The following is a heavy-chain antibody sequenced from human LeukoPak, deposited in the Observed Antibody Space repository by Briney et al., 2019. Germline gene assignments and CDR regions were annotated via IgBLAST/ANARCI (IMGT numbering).Heavy chain of an antibody. CDR2: IYHSGST. D-gene: IGHD3-3*01. CDR1: GYSISSGYY. V-gene: IGHV4-38-2*01. J-gene: IGHJ5*02. CDR3: ARAFYDFWSGPNWFDP. Sequence: SETLSLICAVSGYSISSGYYWGWIRQPPGRGLEWIGSIYHSGSTYYNPSLKSRVTISVDTSKYQFSLKLSSVTAADTAVYYCARAFYDFWSGPNWFDPWGQGTLVTVSS.